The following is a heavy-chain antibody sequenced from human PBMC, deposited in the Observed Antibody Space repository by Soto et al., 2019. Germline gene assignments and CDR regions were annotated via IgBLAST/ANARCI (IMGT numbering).Heavy chain of an antibody. CDR1: GFSLSTSGVG. J-gene: IGHJ3*02. V-gene: IGHV2-5*02. D-gene: IGHD3-10*01. CDR2: IYWDDDK. Sequence: GSGPTLVNPTQTLTLTCTFSGFSLSTSGVGVGWIRQPPGKALEWLALIYWDDDKRYSPSLKSRLTITKDTSKNQVVLTMTNMDPVDTATYYCAHRRTSYQRRAKITMVRGVAYDAFDIWGQGTMVTVSS. CDR3: AHRRTSYQRRAKITMVRGVAYDAFDI.